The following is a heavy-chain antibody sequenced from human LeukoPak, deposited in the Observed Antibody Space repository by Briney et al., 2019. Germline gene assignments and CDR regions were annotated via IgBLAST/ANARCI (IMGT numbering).Heavy chain of an antibody. CDR3: ARDLGSSTVVTPN. V-gene: IGHV1-69*04. Sequence: SVKVSCKASGGTFSSYAISWVRQAPGQGLEWMGRIIPILGIANYAQKFQGRVTITADKSTSTAYMEPSSLRSEDTAVYYCARDLGSSTVVTPNWGQGTLVTVSS. CDR2: IIPILGIA. J-gene: IGHJ4*02. D-gene: IGHD4-23*01. CDR1: GGTFSSYA.